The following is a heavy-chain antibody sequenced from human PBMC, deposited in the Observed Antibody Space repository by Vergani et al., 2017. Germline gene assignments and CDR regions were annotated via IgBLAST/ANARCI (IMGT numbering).Heavy chain of an antibody. CDR2: INPSGGST. V-gene: IGHV1-46*01. J-gene: IGHJ5*02. D-gene: IGHD6-13*01. Sequence: QVQLVQSGAEVKKPGASVKVSCKASGYTFTSYYMHWVRQAPGQGLEWMGIINPSGGSTSYAQKFQGRVTMTRDTSTSTVYMELSSLISEDTAVYYCARGVVGYSSSWDWFDPWGQGTLVTVSS. CDR3: ARGVVGYSSSWDWFDP. CDR1: GYTFTSYY.